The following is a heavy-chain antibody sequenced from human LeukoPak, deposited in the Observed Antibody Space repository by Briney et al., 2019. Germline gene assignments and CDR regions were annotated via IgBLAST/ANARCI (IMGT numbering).Heavy chain of an antibody. CDR3: ARHDYDFWSDQLPVAFDI. Sequence: SVKVSCKASGGTFSSYAISWVRQAPGQGLEWMGGIIPIFGTANYAQKFQGRVTITTDESTSTAYMELSSLRSEDTAVYYCARHDYDFWSDQLPVAFDIWGQGTMVTVSS. CDR2: IIPIFGTA. CDR1: GGTFSSYA. J-gene: IGHJ3*02. V-gene: IGHV1-69*05. D-gene: IGHD3-3*01.